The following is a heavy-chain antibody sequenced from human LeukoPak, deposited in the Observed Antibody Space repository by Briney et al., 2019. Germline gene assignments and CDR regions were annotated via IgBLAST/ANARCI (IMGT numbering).Heavy chain of an antibody. CDR3: AKDLARTALFDY. Sequence: GGSLRLSCAASGFIVSSNYMSWVRQAPGKGLEWVSAISGSGGSTYYADSVKGRFTISRDNSKNTLYLQMNSLRAEDTAVYYCAKDLARTALFDYWGQGTLVTVSS. J-gene: IGHJ4*02. CDR1: GFIVSSNY. V-gene: IGHV3-23*01. D-gene: IGHD2-21*02. CDR2: ISGSGGST.